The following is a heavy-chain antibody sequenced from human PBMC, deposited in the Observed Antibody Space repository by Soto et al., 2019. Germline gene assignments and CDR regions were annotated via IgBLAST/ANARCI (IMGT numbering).Heavy chain of an antibody. CDR2: AKSKTDGGTT. Sequence: LILSCGDSGFTFRHAWMSWFRQAPVKGLECVGRAKSKTDGGTTDYAAPVKGRFTISRDDSKNTLYLQMNSLKTEDTAVYYCTTLYYDFWSGYGGIPHYYYGMDVWGQGTTVTVSS. J-gene: IGHJ6*02. CDR3: TTLYYDFWSGYGGIPHYYYGMDV. D-gene: IGHD3-3*01. CDR1: GFTFRHAW. V-gene: IGHV3-15*01.